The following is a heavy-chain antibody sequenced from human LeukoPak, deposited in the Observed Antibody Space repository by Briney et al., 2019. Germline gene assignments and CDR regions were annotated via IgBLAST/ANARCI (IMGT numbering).Heavy chain of an antibody. Sequence: PGGSLRLSCAASGFTFSSYSMNRVRQAPGKGLEWVSYISSSSSTIYYADSVKGRFTISRDNAKNSLYLQMNSLRAEDTAVYYCARGADGGIVVVVAATYFDYWGQGTLVTVSS. D-gene: IGHD2-15*01. J-gene: IGHJ4*02. V-gene: IGHV3-48*01. CDR3: ARGADGGIVVVVAATYFDY. CDR1: GFTFSSYS. CDR2: ISSSSSTI.